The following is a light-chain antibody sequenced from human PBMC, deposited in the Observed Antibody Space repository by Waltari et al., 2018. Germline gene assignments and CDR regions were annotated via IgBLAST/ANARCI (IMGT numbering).Light chain of an antibody. V-gene: IGKV1-39*01. CDR2: AAS. Sequence: DIQMTQSPSSLSTSVGDRVTITCRASQSISTYLNWYQQKPGKAPKLLIYAASSLQSGVPSRFSGSGSGTDFTLTISSLQPDDFATYYCQHYNNYSGTFGQGTRVELK. CDR3: QHYNNYSGT. CDR1: QSISTY. J-gene: IGKJ1*01.